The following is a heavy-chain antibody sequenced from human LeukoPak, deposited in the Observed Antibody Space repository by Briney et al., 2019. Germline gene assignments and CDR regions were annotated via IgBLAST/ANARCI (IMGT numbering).Heavy chain of an antibody. D-gene: IGHD3-10*01. J-gene: IGHJ5*02. CDR3: ARNRYYYGSGNYGVPNWFDP. V-gene: IGHV4-39*01. Sequence: PSETLSLTCTVSGGSISSYYWGWIRQPPGKGLEWIGSIYYSGSTYYNPSLKSRVTISVDTSKNQFSLKLSSVTVADTAVYYCARNRYYYGSGNYGVPNWFDPWGQGTLVTVSS. CDR2: IYYSGST. CDR1: GGSISSYY.